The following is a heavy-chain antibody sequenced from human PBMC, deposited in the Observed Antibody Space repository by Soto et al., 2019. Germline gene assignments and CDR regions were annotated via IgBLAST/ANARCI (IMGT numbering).Heavy chain of an antibody. CDR3: ARDGFLYYDFWSGYPRKDAFDI. D-gene: IGHD3-3*01. CDR2: TYYRSKWYN. Sequence: SQTLSLTCAISGDSVSSNSAAWNWIRQSPSRGLEWLGRTYYRSKWYNDYAVSVKSRITINPDTSKNQFSLQLNSVTPEDTAVYYCARDGFLYYDFWSGYPRKDAFDIWGQGTMVTVSS. V-gene: IGHV6-1*01. CDR1: GDSVSSNSAA. J-gene: IGHJ3*02.